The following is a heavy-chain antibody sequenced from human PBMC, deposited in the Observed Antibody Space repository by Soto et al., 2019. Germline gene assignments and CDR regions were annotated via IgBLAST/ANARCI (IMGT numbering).Heavy chain of an antibody. D-gene: IGHD2-21*01. CDR1: GFTFGNYA. J-gene: IGHJ4*02. Sequence: GGSLRLSCATSGFTFGNYAMSWVRQAPGKGLEWVSGITGGGGSTYYADSVKGRFTVSRDSSKNTLSLQMNSLRPEDTALYYCAKATSATRTGSICYSFDYWGQGTLVTVSS. CDR3: AKATSATRTGSICYSFDY. CDR2: ITGGGGST. V-gene: IGHV3-23*01.